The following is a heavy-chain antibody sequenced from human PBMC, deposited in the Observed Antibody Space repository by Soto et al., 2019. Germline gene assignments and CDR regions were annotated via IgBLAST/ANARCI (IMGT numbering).Heavy chain of an antibody. V-gene: IGHV3-23*01. CDR3: AKGTYDDFWSAYSAFDY. Sequence: GGSLRLSCAASGFTFNNSVMSWVRQPPGKGLEWVSAISASGDDTFHTDSVKGRFTISRDNSKNMLYLQVNSLRAEDTALYYCAKGTYDDFWSAYSAFDYWGQGA. J-gene: IGHJ4*02. D-gene: IGHD3-3*01. CDR1: GFTFNNSV. CDR2: ISASGDDT.